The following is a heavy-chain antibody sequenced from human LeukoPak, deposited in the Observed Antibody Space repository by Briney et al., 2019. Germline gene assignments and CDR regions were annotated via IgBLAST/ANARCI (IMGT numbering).Heavy chain of an antibody. CDR3: ARGDGDY. V-gene: IGHV3-21*04. Sequence: GGSLRLSCAASGFVLRSYNMDWVRQAPGKGLEWVSSISWSSSYIYYADSVKGRFTISRDNAKNTLYLQMNSLTSDDTAVYFCARGDGDYWGQGTLVTVSS. D-gene: IGHD5-24*01. CDR2: ISWSSSYI. CDR1: GFVLRSYN. J-gene: IGHJ4*02.